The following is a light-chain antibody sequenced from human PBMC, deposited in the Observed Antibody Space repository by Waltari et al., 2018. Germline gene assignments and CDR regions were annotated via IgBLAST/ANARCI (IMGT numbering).Light chain of an antibody. CDR1: QYISTY. CDR2: AAS. V-gene: IGKV1-39*01. CDR3: QQSYDTPRT. Sequence: DFQMTQSPSSLSASVGDRVTLTCRASQYISTYLNWYQQQPGKGPKLLISAASTLQSGGPSTFSGSGFGTDFSFTISSLQLEDFATYDCQQSYDTPRTFGQGTKVEVK. J-gene: IGKJ1*01.